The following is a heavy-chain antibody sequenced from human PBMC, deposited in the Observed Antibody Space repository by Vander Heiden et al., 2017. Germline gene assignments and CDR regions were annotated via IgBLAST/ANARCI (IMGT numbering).Heavy chain of an antibody. CDR3: SRDTSMDQPFDF. CDR2: INPNRGGA. CDR1: GYTFRDYY. Sequence: QVQLVQSGAEVKKPAASVKVSCKGSGYTFRDYYIHWLRQAPGQGLEWVGWINPNRGGANYAQKFQGRVNMTRDTSTSTVYMELSSLRSDDTAVFYCSRDTSMDQPFDFWGQGTLVTVSS. J-gene: IGHJ4*02. V-gene: IGHV1-2*02. D-gene: IGHD2-2*01.